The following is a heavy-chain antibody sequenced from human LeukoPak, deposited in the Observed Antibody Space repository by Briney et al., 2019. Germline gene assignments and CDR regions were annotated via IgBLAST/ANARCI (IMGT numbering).Heavy chain of an antibody. V-gene: IGHV3-30*04. CDR3: AKATMIRGVNKSYYYYMDV. D-gene: IGHD3-10*01. J-gene: IGHJ6*03. Sequence: GRSLRLSCAASGFTFSSYAMHWVRQAPGKGLEWVAVISYDGSNKYYADSVKGRFTISRDNSKNTLYLQMNSLRAEDTAVYYCAKATMIRGVNKSYYYYMDVWGKGTTVTISS. CDR2: ISYDGSNK. CDR1: GFTFSSYA.